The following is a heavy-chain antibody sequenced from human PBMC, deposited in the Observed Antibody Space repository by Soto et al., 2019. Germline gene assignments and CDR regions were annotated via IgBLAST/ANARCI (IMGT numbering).Heavy chain of an antibody. CDR1: GYTFTSYG. CDR3: ARDYGNGWYWDAFDI. J-gene: IGHJ3*02. V-gene: IGHV1-18*01. CDR2: ISAYNGNT. D-gene: IGHD6-19*01. Sequence: ASVKVSCKASGYTFTSYGISWVRQAPGQGLEWMGWISAYNGNTNYAQKLQGRVTMTTDTSTSTAYMELRSLRSDDTAVYYCARDYGNGWYWDAFDIWGQGTMVTVSS.